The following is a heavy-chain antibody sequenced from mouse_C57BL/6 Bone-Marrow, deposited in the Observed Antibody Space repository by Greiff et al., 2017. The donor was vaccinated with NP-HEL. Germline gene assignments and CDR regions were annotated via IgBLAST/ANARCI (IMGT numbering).Heavy chain of an antibody. CDR2: ISSGGSYT. V-gene: IGHV5-6*01. J-gene: IGHJ1*03. CDR1: GFTFSSYG. D-gene: IGHD1-1*01. CDR3: ARGGFYYYGSSHWYFDV. Sequence: EVHLVESGGDLVKPGGSLKLSCAASGFTFSSYGMSWVRQTPDKRLEWVATISSGGSYTYYPDSVTGRFTISRDTAKHTLYLQMSSLKSEDTAMYYCARGGFYYYGSSHWYFDVWGTGTTVTVSS.